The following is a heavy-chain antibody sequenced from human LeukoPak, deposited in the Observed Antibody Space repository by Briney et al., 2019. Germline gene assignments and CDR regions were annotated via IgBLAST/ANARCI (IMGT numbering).Heavy chain of an antibody. CDR2: IYYSGST. CDR1: GGSFSGYY. J-gene: IGHJ4*02. D-gene: IGHD4-17*01. Sequence: SETLSLTCAVYGGSFSGYYWSWIRQPPGKGLEWIGSIYYSGSTYYNPSLKSRVTISVDTSKNQFSLKLSSVTAADTAVYYCARGGTVTTAPTNFDYWGQGTLVTVSS. V-gene: IGHV4-34*01. CDR3: ARGGTVTTAPTNFDY.